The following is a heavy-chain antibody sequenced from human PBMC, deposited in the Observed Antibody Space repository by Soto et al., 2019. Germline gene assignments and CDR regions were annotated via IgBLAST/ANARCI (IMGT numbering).Heavy chain of an antibody. CDR1: GFTFTTFG. Sequence: QVQLVESGGGVVQPGGSLRLSCTASGFTFTTFGIHWVRQAPGKGLEWVALISYDGHNKYYSDYVKGRFTISRDNYKNTLSLQMNSLRAEDTAVYYCAKDLQAYGDYNYYYYGMDVWGQGTTVSVSS. CDR2: ISYDGHNK. CDR3: AKDLQAYGDYNYYYYGMDV. D-gene: IGHD4-17*01. V-gene: IGHV3-30*18. J-gene: IGHJ6*02.